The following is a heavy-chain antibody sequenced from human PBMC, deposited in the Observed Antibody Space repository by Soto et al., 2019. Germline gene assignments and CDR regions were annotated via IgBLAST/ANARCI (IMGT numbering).Heavy chain of an antibody. CDR2: ISATGST. CDR1: GFTFSNYA. J-gene: IGHJ4*02. CDR3: AKVSNKWAVAQRGYFDY. Sequence: EVQVLDSGGGLVQPGGSQRLSCAASGFTFSNYAMSWVRQAPGKGLEWVSTISATGSTLYADSVKGRFTISRDNSKNTVYLQLNFLRAKDTAVYYCAKVSNKWAVAQRGYFDYWGQGTLVTVSS. V-gene: IGHV3-23*01. D-gene: IGHD6-19*01.